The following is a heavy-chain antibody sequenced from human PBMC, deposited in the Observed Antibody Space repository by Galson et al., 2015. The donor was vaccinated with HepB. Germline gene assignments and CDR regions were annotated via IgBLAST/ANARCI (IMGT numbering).Heavy chain of an antibody. CDR3: ARTSVTVFGFDY. CDR2: INAGNDDT. D-gene: IGHD2-21*02. Sequence: SVKVSCKASGYSFTSYGMHWVRQAPGQSLEWMGWINAGNDDTKYSQKFQGRVTITRDTSASTAYMELSSLRSEDTAVYYCARTSVTVFGFDYWGQGTLVLVSS. J-gene: IGHJ4*02. V-gene: IGHV1-3*01. CDR1: GYSFTSYG.